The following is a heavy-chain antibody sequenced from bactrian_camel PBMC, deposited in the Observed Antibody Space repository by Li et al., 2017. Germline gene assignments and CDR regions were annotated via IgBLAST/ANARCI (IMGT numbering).Heavy chain of an antibody. CDR2: LYTAGDST. J-gene: IGHJ4*01. Sequence: VQLVESGGGSVQTGGSLKLSCVASGEGVYNSACMGWFRQAPGQKREAVAALYTAGDSTFYADSVKGRFTISQDNFMKTVYLRMNSLKPEDTAMYYCARGPRVRSGGYCYLESAPYNYWGQGTQ. CDR3: ARGPRVRSGGYCYLESAPYNY. V-gene: IGHV3S54*01. CDR1: GEGVYNSAC. D-gene: IGHD1*01.